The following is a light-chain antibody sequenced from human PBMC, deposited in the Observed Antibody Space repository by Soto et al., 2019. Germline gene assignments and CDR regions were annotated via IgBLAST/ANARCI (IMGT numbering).Light chain of an antibody. J-gene: IGLJ1*01. Sequence: SALTQPRSVSGSPGQSVTISCTGASSDVGGYNYVSWYQQHPGKAPKLVIYDVSKRPSGVPDRFSGSKSGNTASLTISGLQTEDEADYYCCSYTGSSTSYVFGSGTKVPVL. CDR3: CSYTGSSTSYV. CDR1: SSDVGGYNY. V-gene: IGLV2-11*01. CDR2: DVS.